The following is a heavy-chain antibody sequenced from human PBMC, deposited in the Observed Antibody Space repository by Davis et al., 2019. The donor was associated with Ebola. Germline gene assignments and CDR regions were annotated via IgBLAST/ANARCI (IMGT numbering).Heavy chain of an antibody. V-gene: IGHV3-11*04. CDR1: GFTFSDYY. J-gene: IGHJ3*02. Sequence: GESLKISCAASGFTFSDYYMSWIRQAPGKGLEWVSYISSSSSTIYYADSVKGRFNISRDNAKNSLYLQMNSLRDEDTAVYYCARTSYDSSGWGAFDIWGQGTMVTVSS. CDR2: ISSSSSTI. D-gene: IGHD3-22*01. CDR3: ARTSYDSSGWGAFDI.